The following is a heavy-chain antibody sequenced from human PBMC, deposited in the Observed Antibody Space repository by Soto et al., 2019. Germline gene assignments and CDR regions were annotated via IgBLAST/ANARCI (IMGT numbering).Heavy chain of an antibody. D-gene: IGHD6-6*01. CDR2: IRSKANSYAT. Sequence: EVQLVESGGGLVQPGGSLKLSCAASGFTFSGSAMHWLRQASGKGLEWVGRIRSKANSYATAYAASVKGRCTISRDDSKNTAYLQMNSLKTEDTAVYYCTSFSSSSAPTTWGQGTLVTVSS. CDR3: TSFSSSSAPTT. J-gene: IGHJ5*02. V-gene: IGHV3-73*02. CDR1: GFTFSGSA.